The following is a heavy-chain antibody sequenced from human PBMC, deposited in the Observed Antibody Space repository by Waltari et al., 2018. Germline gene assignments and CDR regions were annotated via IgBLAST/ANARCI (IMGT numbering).Heavy chain of an antibody. CDR1: GGTFSSYA. Sequence: QVQLVQSGAEVKKPGSSVKVSCKASGGTFSSYAISWVRQAPGQGLEWMGGIIPIFGKENYARKFQGRVTITTDESTSTAYMGLSSLRSEDTAVYYCASGDIVVVVAAKRGYYYGMDVWGQGTTVTVSS. V-gene: IGHV1-69*05. D-gene: IGHD2-15*01. CDR2: IIPIFGKE. J-gene: IGHJ6*02. CDR3: ASGDIVVVVAAKRGYYYGMDV.